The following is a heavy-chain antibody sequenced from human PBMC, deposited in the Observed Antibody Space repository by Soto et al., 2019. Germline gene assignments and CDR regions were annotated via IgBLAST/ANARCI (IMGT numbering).Heavy chain of an antibody. J-gene: IGHJ5*02. D-gene: IGHD5-12*01. V-gene: IGHV1-69*13. CDR3: ARERSGAGYNFGEGWFDP. CDR1: GGTFSSYS. CDR2: IIPIFRTT. Sequence: ASVNVSCKASGGTFSSYSINWVRQAPGQGLEWMGGIIPIFRTTNYAQKFQGRVTITADESASTAYMELSSLRFEDTAVFYCARERSGAGYNFGEGWFDPWGRGTLVTVSS.